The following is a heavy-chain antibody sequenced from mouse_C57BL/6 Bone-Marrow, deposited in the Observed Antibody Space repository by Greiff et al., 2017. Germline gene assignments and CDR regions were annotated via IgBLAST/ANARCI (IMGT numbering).Heavy chain of an antibody. D-gene: IGHD2-5*01. CDR3: AREDYSNYVGAMDY. CDR2: INPSTGGT. Sequence: EVQLQESGPELVKPGASVKISCKASGYSFTGYYMNWVKQSPEKSLEWIGEINPSTGGTTYNQKFKAKATLTVDKYSSTAYMQLKSLTSEDSAVYYCAREDYSNYVGAMDYWGQGTSVTVSS. J-gene: IGHJ4*01. CDR1: GYSFTGYY. V-gene: IGHV1-42*01.